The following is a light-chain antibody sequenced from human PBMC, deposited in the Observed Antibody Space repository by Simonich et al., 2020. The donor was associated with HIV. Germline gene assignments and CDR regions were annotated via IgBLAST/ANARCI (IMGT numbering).Light chain of an antibody. CDR1: QSVNSN. CDR3: QQYDKWPPVLA. V-gene: IGKV3-15*01. Sequence: EIVLTQSPGTLSLSPGERATLSCRASQSVNSNFLAWYQQKPGQAPRLLIYGASIRATGIPARFSGSGSGTEFTLTINSMQSEDFAVYYCQQYDKWPPVLAFGGGTKVEIK. J-gene: IGKJ4*01. CDR2: GAS.